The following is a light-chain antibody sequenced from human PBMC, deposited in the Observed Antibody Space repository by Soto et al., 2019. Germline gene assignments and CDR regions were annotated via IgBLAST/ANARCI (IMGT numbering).Light chain of an antibody. CDR1: QSISSY. V-gene: IGKV1-39*01. Sequence: IQMTQSPASLSASVGDRVTITCRASQSISSYLNLYQQKPGKAPKLLIYAASSLQSGVPSRFSGSGSGTDFTLTISSLQPEDFATYYCQQSYSTPRTFGQGTKVDIK. CDR2: AAS. CDR3: QQSYSTPRT. J-gene: IGKJ1*01.